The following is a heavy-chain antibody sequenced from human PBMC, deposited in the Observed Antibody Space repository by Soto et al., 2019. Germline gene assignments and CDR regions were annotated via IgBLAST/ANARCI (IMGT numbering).Heavy chain of an antibody. CDR1: GGSISSGNYF. Sequence: SETLSLTCAVSGGSISSGNYFWSGIRQRPGKGLEWVGYIYHSGSTYYNPSLRSRVSLSVDTSNNRFSLKLSSVTAADTAVYFCARDQYSGYQFDSCGQGAVVTV. CDR2: IYHSGST. J-gene: IGHJ4*02. V-gene: IGHV4-31*11. CDR3: ARDQYSGYQFDS. D-gene: IGHD5-12*01.